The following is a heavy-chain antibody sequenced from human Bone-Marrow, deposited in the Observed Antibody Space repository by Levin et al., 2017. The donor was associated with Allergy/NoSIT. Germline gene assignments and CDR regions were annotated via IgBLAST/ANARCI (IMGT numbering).Heavy chain of an antibody. CDR1: GFTFSSFV. D-gene: IGHD1-7*01. Sequence: PGGSLRLSCAASGFTFSSFVMSWVRQAPGKGLEWVSTLSINGDTTYYADSVKGRFTISRDNSKNTLYLHMDSLRAEDTAVYYCAKDGEELRTFYYFDHWGQGTLVTVSS. V-gene: IGHV3-23*01. CDR2: LSINGDTT. CDR3: AKDGEELRTFYYFDH. J-gene: IGHJ4*02.